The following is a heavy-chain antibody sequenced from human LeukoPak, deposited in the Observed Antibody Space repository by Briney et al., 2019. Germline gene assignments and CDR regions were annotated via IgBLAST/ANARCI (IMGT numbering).Heavy chain of an antibody. CDR1: GFALSSHW. Sequence: GGSLRLSCAASGFALSSHWMTWVRQVPGRGPEWVANVNRDGSETYYLDSVKGRFTISKDNAKNSLYLQMNSLRAEDTAFYHCARNNGMDVWGQGTTVIVSS. CDR2: VNRDGSET. CDR3: ARNNGMDV. J-gene: IGHJ6*02. V-gene: IGHV3-7*03.